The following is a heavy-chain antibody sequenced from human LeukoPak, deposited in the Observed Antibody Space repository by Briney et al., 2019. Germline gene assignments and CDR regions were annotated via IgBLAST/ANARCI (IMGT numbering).Heavy chain of an antibody. CDR1: GFSFITYA. J-gene: IGHJ4*02. Sequence: PGGSLRLSCAASGFSFITYAMSWVRQAPGKGLEWVSAISGDGGSTYYADSVKGRFTISRDNSKNTLYLQMSSLRAEDTAVYYCVKDSGSSFPFDYWGQGTLVTVSS. CDR3: VKDSGSSFPFDY. CDR2: ISGDGGST. V-gene: IGHV3-23*01. D-gene: IGHD6-13*01.